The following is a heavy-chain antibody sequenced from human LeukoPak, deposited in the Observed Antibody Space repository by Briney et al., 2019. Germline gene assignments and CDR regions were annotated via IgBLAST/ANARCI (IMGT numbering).Heavy chain of an antibody. V-gene: IGHV1-18*01. CDR1: GYTFTSYG. CDR3: ARKRGSSGYYSDDY. D-gene: IGHD3-22*01. CDR2: ISAYNGNT. J-gene: IGHJ4*02. Sequence: ASVKVSCKASGYTFTSYGISWVRQAPGQGLEWMGWISAYNGNTNYAQKLQGRVTMTTDTSTSTAYMELRRLRSDDTAVYYCARKRGSSGYYSDDYWGQGTLVTVSS.